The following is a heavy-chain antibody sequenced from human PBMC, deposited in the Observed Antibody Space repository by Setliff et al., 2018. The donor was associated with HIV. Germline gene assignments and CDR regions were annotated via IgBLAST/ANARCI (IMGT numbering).Heavy chain of an antibody. CDR3: AKWHSTAWYSGYYIDN. CDR1: GFTFSTSA. J-gene: IGHJ4*02. V-gene: IGHV3-23*01. Sequence: PGESLKISCAASGFTFSTSAMTWVRRTPGKGLEWVSSISGPGSSSYYADSVKDRFTISRDNSKDTLFLRMNVLSAGDTAIYYCAKWHSTAWYSGYYIDNWGQGTQVTVSS. CDR2: ISGPGSSS. D-gene: IGHD6-19*01.